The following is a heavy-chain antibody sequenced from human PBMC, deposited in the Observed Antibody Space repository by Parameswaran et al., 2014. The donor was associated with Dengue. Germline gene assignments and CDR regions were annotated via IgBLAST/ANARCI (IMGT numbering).Heavy chain of an antibody. V-gene: IGHV4-59*01. J-gene: IGHJ4*02. D-gene: IGHD6-6*01. Sequence: RWIRQPPGKGLEWIGYIYYSGSTNYNPSLKSRVTISVDTSKNQFSLKLSSVTAADTAVYYCAGVSSSSYDYWGQGTLVTVSS. CDR2: IYYSGST. CDR3: AGVSSSSYDY.